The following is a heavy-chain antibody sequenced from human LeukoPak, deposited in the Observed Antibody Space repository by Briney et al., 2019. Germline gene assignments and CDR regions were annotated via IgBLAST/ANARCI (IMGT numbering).Heavy chain of an antibody. CDR1: GYTFTGYY. V-gene: IGHV1-2*02. J-gene: IGHJ3*02. CDR2: INPNSGGT. CDR3: ARDSTIFTVEGALDI. Sequence: ASVKVSCKASGYTFTGYYMHWVRQAPGQGLEWMGWINPNSGGTNYAQKFQGRVTMTRDTSISTAYMELSRLRSDDTAVYYCARDSTIFTVEGALDIWGQGTMVTVSS. D-gene: IGHD3-3*01.